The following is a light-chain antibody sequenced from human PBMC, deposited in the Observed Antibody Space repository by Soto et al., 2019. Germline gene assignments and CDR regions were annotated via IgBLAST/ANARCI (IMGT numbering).Light chain of an antibody. CDR2: DAS. V-gene: IGKV3-11*01. CDR1: QSLSSY. CDR3: QQRVHWPLT. J-gene: IGKJ4*01. Sequence: EIVLTQSPATLSLPPGERATLSCRASQSLSSYLAWYQQKPGQAPRLLIYDASNRAAGIPARFSGSGSGTDFTLTISSLETEDIAVYYCQQRVHWPLTFGGGNKLEIK.